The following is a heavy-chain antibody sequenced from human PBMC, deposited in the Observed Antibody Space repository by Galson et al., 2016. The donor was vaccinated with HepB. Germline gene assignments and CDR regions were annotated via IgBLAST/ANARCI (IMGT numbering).Heavy chain of an antibody. CDR1: GYTFTGSY. J-gene: IGHJ4*02. D-gene: IGHD5-12*01. CDR2: INPKSGGT. CDR3: ARDRYNGYDSPSYYFDY. Sequence: SVKVSCKASGYTFTGSYIHWVRQAPGQALEWMGWINPKSGGTNSAQQFQGRVTMTRDTSITTAYMDLNSLRSDDTAVYYCARDRYNGYDSPSYYFDYWGQGTLVTVSS. V-gene: IGHV1-2*02.